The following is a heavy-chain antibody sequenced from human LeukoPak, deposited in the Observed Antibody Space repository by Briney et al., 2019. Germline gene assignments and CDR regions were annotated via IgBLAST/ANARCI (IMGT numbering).Heavy chain of an antibody. CDR1: GGSFSGYY. CDR3: ARGSSSWLNNWFDP. CDR2: INHSGST. D-gene: IGHD6-13*01. Sequence: SETLSLTCAVYGGSFSGYYWSWIRQPPGKGLEWIGEINHSGSTNYNPSLKSRVTISVDTSKNQFSLKLRSVTAADTAVYYCARGSSSWLNNWFDPWGQGTLVTVSS. J-gene: IGHJ5*02. V-gene: IGHV4-34*01.